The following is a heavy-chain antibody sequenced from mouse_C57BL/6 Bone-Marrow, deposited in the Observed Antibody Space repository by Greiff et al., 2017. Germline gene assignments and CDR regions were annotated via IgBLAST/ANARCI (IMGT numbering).Heavy chain of an antibody. D-gene: IGHD2-3*01. CDR3: ACWDGYPAWFAY. V-gene: IGHV1-54*01. J-gene: IGHJ3*01. CDR1: GYAFTNYL. CDR2: INPGSGGT. Sequence: VKLMESGAELVRPGTSVKVSCKASGYAFTNYLIEWVKQRPGQGLEWIGVINPGSGGTNYNEKFKGKATLTADKSSSTAYMQLSSLTSEDSAVYFCACWDGYPAWFAYWGQGTLVTVSA.